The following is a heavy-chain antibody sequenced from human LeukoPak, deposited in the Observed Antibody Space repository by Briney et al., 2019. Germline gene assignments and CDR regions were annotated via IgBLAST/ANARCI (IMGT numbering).Heavy chain of an antibody. Sequence: NPSETLSLTCAVYGGSFNGPYGTWIRQVAGGWLGWIGEINHWGSTNYNPSLKSRVTISILSSKNQFSLMLNSVTPADTAIYYCARRGGGSYPFYFDSWGQGTLVTVSS. CDR3: ARRGGGSYPFYFDS. CDR2: INHWGST. V-gene: IGHV4-34*01. D-gene: IGHD1-26*01. J-gene: IGHJ4*02. CDR1: GGSFNGPY.